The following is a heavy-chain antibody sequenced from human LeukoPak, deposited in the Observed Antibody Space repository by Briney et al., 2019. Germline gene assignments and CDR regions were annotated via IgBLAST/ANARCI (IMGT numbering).Heavy chain of an antibody. CDR3: ARDRVDYYDSSGYYYVGGFDP. D-gene: IGHD3-22*01. CDR1: GGSISSYY. J-gene: IGHJ5*02. V-gene: IGHV4-59*01. CDR2: IYYSGST. Sequence: ASETLSLTCTVSGGSISSYYWSWIRQPPGKGLEWIGYIYYSGSTNYNPSLKSRVTISVDTSKNQFSLRLSSVTAADTAVYYCARDRVDYYDSSGYYYVGGFDPWGQGTLVTVSS.